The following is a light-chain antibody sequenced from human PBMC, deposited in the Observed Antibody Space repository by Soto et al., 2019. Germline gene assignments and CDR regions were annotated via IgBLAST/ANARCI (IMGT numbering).Light chain of an antibody. CDR1: RSVSDNL. CDR3: QHYGDPSWT. V-gene: IGKV3-20*01. Sequence: MMVAQSPATLSVTQGERVTLSCRTDRSVSDNLLTWFQRKPGQAPRLLIFGTSNRAPGIPDRFSGSGSGTDFTLTSSRLEPDDVVVYYCQHYGDPSWTFGQGTKVDTK. J-gene: IGKJ1*01. CDR2: GTS.